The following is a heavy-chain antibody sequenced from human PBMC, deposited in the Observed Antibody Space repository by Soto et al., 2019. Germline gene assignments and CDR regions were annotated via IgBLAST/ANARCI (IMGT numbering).Heavy chain of an antibody. CDR2: VYSSGTT. J-gene: IGHJ4*02. CDR3: ARDIRGYSPGFDF. V-gene: IGHV4-61*01. CDR1: GDSVTSDNYY. Sequence: PSETLCFTCTVAGDSVTSDNYYWTWIRQPPGKGLEWIGYVYSSGTTTYNPSLKRRVTISLDTSRNQFSLKLTSVTAADTSLYDCARDIRGYSPGFDFWGQGTLATVSS. D-gene: IGHD5-12*01.